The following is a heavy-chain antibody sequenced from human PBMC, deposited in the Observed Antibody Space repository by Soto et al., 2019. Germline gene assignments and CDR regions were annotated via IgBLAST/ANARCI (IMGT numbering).Heavy chain of an antibody. CDR1: GFTFSSYG. D-gene: IGHD6-19*01. V-gene: IGHV3-33*01. J-gene: IGHJ6*02. Sequence: PGGSLRLSCAASGFTFSSYGMHWVRQAPGKGLEWVAVIWYDGSNKYYADSVKGRFTISRDNSKNTLYLQMNSLRAEDTAVYYCARSGSGWYVYYYGMDVWGQGTTVTVSS. CDR2: IWYDGSNK. CDR3: ARSGSGWYVYYYGMDV.